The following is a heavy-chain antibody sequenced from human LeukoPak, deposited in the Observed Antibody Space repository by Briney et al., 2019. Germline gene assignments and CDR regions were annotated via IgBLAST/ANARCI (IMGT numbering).Heavy chain of an antibody. CDR3: AREGNSGSYFKGEDFDY. D-gene: IGHD1-26*01. V-gene: IGHV4-38-2*02. J-gene: IGHJ4*02. CDR2: IYHSGST. Sequence: SETLSLTCAVSGYSISSGYYWGWIQQPPGKGLEWIGSIYHSGSTYYNPSLKSRVTISVDTSKNQFSLKLSSVTAADTAVYYCAREGNSGSYFKGEDFDYWGQGTLVTVSS. CDR1: GYSISSGYY.